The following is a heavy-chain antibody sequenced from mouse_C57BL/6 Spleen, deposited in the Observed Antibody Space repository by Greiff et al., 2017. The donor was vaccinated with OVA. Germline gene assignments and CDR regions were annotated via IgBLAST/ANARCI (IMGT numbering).Heavy chain of an antibody. J-gene: IGHJ3*01. CDR3: ARSRRAGTGSFAY. V-gene: IGHV1-69*01. D-gene: IGHD3-3*01. Sequence: QVQLQQPGAELVMPGASVKLSCKASGYTFTSYWMHWVKQRPGQGLEWIGEIDPSDSYTNYNQKFKGQSTLTVDKSSSTAYMQLSSLTSEDSAVYYCARSRRAGTGSFAYWGQGTLVTVSA. CDR2: IDPSDSYT. CDR1: GYTFTSYW.